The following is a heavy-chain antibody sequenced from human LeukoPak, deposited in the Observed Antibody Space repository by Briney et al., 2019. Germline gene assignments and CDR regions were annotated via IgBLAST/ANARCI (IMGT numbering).Heavy chain of an antibody. CDR3: ARGGYSYGINRFDP. CDR1: GGSISSGGYS. J-gene: IGHJ5*02. CDR2: IYHSGST. V-gene: IGHV4-30-2*01. Sequence: SETLSLTCAVSGGSISSGGYSWSWIRQPPGKGLEWIGYIYHSGSTYYNPSLKSRVTISVDRSKNQFSLKLSSVTAADTAVYYCARGGYSYGINRFDPWGQGTLVTVSS. D-gene: IGHD5-18*01.